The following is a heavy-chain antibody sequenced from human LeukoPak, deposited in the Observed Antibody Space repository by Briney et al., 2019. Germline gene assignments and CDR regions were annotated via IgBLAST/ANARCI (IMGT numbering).Heavy chain of an antibody. Sequence: GGPLRLSCAASGFSLSSYNMHWARQAPGKGLEWLAFMGYDGVTEFYPASVRGRFTVSRDTSKNTLYLQMVSLRPEDTAVYYCARDHIWAFDHWGQGTLVTVSS. CDR1: GFSLSSYN. CDR3: ARDHIWAFDH. V-gene: IGHV3-30*02. J-gene: IGHJ4*02. D-gene: IGHD2-21*01. CDR2: MGYDGVTE.